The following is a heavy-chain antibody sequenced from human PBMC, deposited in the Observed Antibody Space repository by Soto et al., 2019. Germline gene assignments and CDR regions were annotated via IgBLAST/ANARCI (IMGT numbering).Heavy chain of an antibody. CDR1: GFTFSSYG. CDR2: ISYDGSNK. J-gene: IGHJ4*02. CDR3: AKGYYYDSSGYYGPIDY. Sequence: GGSLRLSCAASGFTFSSYGMHWVRQAPGKGLEWVAVISYDGSNKYYADSVKGRFTIPRDNSKNTLYLQMNSLRAEDTAVYYCAKGYYYDSSGYYGPIDYWGQGTLVTVSS. V-gene: IGHV3-30*18. D-gene: IGHD3-22*01.